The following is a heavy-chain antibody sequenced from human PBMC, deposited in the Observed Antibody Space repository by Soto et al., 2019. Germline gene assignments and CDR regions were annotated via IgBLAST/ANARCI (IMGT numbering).Heavy chain of an antibody. CDR2: IYTNEHI. V-gene: IGHV4-4*07. J-gene: IGHJ4*02. D-gene: IGHD6-13*01. CDR1: GGSISPYY. Sequence: PETLCLTCTVSGGSISPYYWSWLRQPAGKGLELIGRIYTNEHINYNPSLRSRLTLSVDPSRNQFSMKLSSVTAADTAVYYCARDRLGEDQQPFDYWGQGTMVTVS. CDR3: ARDRLGEDQQPFDY.